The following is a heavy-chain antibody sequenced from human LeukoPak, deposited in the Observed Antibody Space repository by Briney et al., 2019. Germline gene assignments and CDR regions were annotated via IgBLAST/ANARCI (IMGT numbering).Heavy chain of an antibody. J-gene: IGHJ5*02. D-gene: IGHD2/OR15-2a*01. Sequence: SETLSLTCAVYGGSFSGYYWSWIRQPPGKGLEWVGEINHSGSTNYNPSLKSRVTISVDTPKNQFSLKLSSVTAADTAVYYCARGPGPEYPGPWFDPWGQGTLVTVSS. CDR3: ARGPGPEYPGPWFDP. CDR2: INHSGST. V-gene: IGHV4-34*01. CDR1: GGSFSGYY.